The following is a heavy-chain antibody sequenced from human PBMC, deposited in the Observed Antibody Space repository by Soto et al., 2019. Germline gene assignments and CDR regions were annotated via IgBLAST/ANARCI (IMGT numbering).Heavy chain of an antibody. CDR1: GFTFSNFA. CDR3: ARSLSTYYPFDAFDI. V-gene: IGHV3-30*03. J-gene: IGHJ3*02. D-gene: IGHD3-22*01. Sequence: QVQLVESGGGVVQPGRSLSLSCAASGFTFSNFAMHWVRQAPGKGLEWVAVISYDGSNKYYAHSVKGRFTISRDNSKNTLYLQMDSLRAEDTAVYYCARSLSTYYPFDAFDIWGQGTMVTVS. CDR2: ISYDGSNK.